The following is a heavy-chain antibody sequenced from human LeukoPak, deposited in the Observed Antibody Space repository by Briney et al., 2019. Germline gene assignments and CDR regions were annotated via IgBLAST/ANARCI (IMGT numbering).Heavy chain of an antibody. CDR1: GGSISSYY. Sequence: SETLSLTCTVSGGSISSYYWSCIRQPPGKGLEWIGYMYYSGSTNYNPSLKSRLTISVDTSKNQFSLKLSSVTAADTAVYYCARGSGWYYYWGQGTLVTVSS. CDR3: ARGSGWYYY. CDR2: MYYSGST. J-gene: IGHJ4*02. V-gene: IGHV4-59*01. D-gene: IGHD6-19*01.